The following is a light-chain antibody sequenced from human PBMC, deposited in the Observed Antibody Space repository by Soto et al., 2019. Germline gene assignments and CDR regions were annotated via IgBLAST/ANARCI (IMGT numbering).Light chain of an antibody. Sequence: EILLTQSPGTLSLSPWERATLSCMASQSVSSNYLAWYQQKPGQAPTLLMSGASNRASGVPVRFSGSGSGTDFTLTITRLEPEDFALYYCQQYGGSPITFGLGTRLE. CDR1: QSVSSNY. CDR2: GAS. V-gene: IGKV3-20*01. J-gene: IGKJ5*01. CDR3: QQYGGSPIT.